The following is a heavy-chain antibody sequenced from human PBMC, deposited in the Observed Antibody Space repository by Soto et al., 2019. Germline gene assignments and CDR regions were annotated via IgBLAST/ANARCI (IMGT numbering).Heavy chain of an antibody. J-gene: IGHJ4*02. CDR1: GGTFSSHA. CDR2: IIPMFATP. CDR3: ARQFDYDSSGHYYAY. D-gene: IGHD3-22*01. Sequence: SVKVSCKASGGTFSSHAISWVRQAPGQGLEWMGGIIPMFATPNYAEKFQGRLSITADESTTTVYMQLSSLRSQDTAVYYCARQFDYDSSGHYYAYWGKGTLVTVSS. V-gene: IGHV1-69*13.